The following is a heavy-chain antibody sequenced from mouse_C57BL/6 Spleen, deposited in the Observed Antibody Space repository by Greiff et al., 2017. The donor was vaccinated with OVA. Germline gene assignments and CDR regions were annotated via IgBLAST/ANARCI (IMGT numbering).Heavy chain of an antibody. CDR1: GYTFTSYW. Sequence: QVQLQQSGAELVKPGASVKLSCKASGYTFTSYWMQWVKQRPGQGLEWIGEIDPSDSYTNYNQKFKGKATLTVDTSSSTAYMQLSSLTSEDSAVYYCARFYPWYPRDYWGQGTTLTVSS. J-gene: IGHJ2*01. CDR3: ARFYPWYPRDY. CDR2: IDPSDSYT. V-gene: IGHV1-50*01. D-gene: IGHD1-1*02.